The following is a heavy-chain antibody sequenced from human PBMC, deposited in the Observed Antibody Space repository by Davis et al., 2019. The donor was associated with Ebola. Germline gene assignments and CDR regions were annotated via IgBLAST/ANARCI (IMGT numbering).Heavy chain of an antibody. V-gene: IGHV1-18*04. J-gene: IGHJ6*02. Sequence: ASVKVSCKASGYTFTSYYMHWVRQAPGQGLEWMGWISAYNGNTNYAQKLQGRVTMTTDTSTSTAYMELRSLRSDDTAVYYCAKDWRGYSYGTPSSMDVWGQGTTVTVSS. CDR2: ISAYNGNT. D-gene: IGHD5-18*01. CDR1: GYTFTSYY. CDR3: AKDWRGYSYGTPSSMDV.